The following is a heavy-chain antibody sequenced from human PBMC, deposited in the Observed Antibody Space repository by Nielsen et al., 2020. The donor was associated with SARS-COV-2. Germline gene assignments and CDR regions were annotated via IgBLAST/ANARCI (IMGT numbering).Heavy chain of an antibody. CDR2: IYYSGST. D-gene: IGHD3-3*01. CDR1: GGSISSGAYY. Sequence: SETLSLTCTVSGGSISSGAYYWGWIRQPPGKGLEWIGSIYYSGSTYYNPSLKSRVTISVDTSKNQFSLKLSSVTAADTAVYYCARAPRGIYDFWSGSIDAFDIWGQGTMVTVSS. CDR3: ARAPRGIYDFWSGSIDAFDI. V-gene: IGHV4-39*01. J-gene: IGHJ3*02.